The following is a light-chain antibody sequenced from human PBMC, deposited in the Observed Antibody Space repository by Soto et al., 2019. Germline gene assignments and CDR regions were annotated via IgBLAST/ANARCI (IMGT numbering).Light chain of an antibody. CDR3: AAWDDSLSAHYV. Sequence: QSALTQPPSASGTPGHRVTISCSGSSSNIGSNYVYWYQQLPGTAPKLLIYRNNQRPSGVPDRFSGSKSGTSASLAISGLRSEDEADYYCAAWDDSLSAHYVFGTGTKVTVL. V-gene: IGLV1-47*01. CDR1: SSNIGSNY. J-gene: IGLJ1*01. CDR2: RNN.